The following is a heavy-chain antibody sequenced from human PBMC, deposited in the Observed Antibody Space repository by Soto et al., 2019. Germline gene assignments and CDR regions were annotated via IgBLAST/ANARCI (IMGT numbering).Heavy chain of an antibody. CDR2: VSIGGST. V-gene: IGHV3-23*01. J-gene: IGHJ4*02. CDR3: AKRRGAGGHFDY. Sequence: GGSLRLSCAASGFAFSSYAMGWVRQGPGKGLERVAVVSIGGSTHYADSVRGRFTISRDNSKNTLSLQMNSLTAEDTAVYFCAKRRGAGGHFDYWGQGALVTVSS. D-gene: IGHD2-15*01. CDR1: GFAFSSYA.